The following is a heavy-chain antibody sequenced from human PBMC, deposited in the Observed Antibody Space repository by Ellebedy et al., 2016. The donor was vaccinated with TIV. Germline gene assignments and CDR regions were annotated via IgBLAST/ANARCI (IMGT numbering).Heavy chain of an antibody. CDR2: TYYTGST. Sequence: SETLSLTCTVSGGSMTSFYWNWLRQPPGKGLEWLGYTYYTGSTNYKPSLKSRLAISIDRAKNQFFLNLTSVTAADTAVYYCARATTVMVSRRFEYWGQGILVTVSP. V-gene: IGHV4-59*01. CDR3: ARATTVMVSRRFEY. CDR1: GGSMTSFY. J-gene: IGHJ4*02. D-gene: IGHD5-18*01.